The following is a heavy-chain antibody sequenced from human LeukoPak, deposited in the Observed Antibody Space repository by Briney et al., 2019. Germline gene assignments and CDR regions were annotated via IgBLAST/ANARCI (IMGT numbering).Heavy chain of an antibody. CDR3: ARNSAVATSRSWFDP. CDR1: DGSISNYY. D-gene: IGHD6-19*01. CDR2: AYYSGST. J-gene: IGHJ5*02. Sequence: SETLSLTCSVFDGSISNYYWSWIRQPPGKGLEWIGYAYYSGSTTYNPSLESRVTISVDTSKNQFSLKLTAVTAADTAVYYSARNSAVATSRSWFDPWGQGTLVTVSP. V-gene: IGHV4-59*08.